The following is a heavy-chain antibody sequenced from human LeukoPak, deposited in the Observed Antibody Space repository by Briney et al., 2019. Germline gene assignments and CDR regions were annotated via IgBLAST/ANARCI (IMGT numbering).Heavy chain of an antibody. V-gene: IGHV4-30-4*01. CDR3: ARWGTMVRGVHRAHFDY. CDR1: GGSISSGDYY. J-gene: IGHJ4*02. D-gene: IGHD3-10*01. Sequence: PSETLSLTCTVSGGSISSGDYYWRWIRQPPGRGREWIGYIYYSGSTYYNPSLKSRVTISLDTSKHQFSLKLSSVTAADTAVYYCARWGTMVRGVHRAHFDYWGQGTLVTVSS. CDR2: IYYSGST.